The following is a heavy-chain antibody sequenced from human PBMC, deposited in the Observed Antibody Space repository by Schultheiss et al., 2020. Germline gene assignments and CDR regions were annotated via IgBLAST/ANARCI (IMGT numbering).Heavy chain of an antibody. CDR1: GGSISSYY. Sequence: TLSLTCTVSGGSISSYYWSWIRQPPGKGLEWIGYIYYSGSTNYNPSLKSRVTISVDTSKNQFSLKVGSVTAADTAVYYCARGLRRAFDYWGQGTLVTVSS. V-gene: IGHV4-59*01. CDR3: ARGLRRAFDY. J-gene: IGHJ4*02. CDR2: IYYSGST. D-gene: IGHD5-12*01.